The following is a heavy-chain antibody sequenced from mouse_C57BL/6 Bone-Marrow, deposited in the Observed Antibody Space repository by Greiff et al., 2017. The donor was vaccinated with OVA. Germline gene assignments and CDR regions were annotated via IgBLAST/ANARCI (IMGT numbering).Heavy chain of an antibody. V-gene: IGHV1-69*01. CDR2: IDPSDSYT. CDR1: GYTFTSYW. CDR3: ARRITTVVAHYYAMDY. Sequence: VQLQQPGAELVMPGASVKLSCKASGYTFTSYWMHWVKQRPGQGLEWIGEIDPSDSYTNYNQKFKGKSTLTVDKSSSTAYMQLSSLTSEDSAVYYCARRITTVVAHYYAMDYWGQGTSVTVSS. J-gene: IGHJ4*01. D-gene: IGHD1-1*01.